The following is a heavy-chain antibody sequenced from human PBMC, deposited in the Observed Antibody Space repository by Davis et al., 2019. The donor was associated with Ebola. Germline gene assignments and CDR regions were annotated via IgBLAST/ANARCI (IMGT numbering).Heavy chain of an antibody. CDR2: INPNSGGT. CDR1: GYTFTGYY. Sequence: ASVKVSCKASGYTFTGYYMNWVRQAPGQGLEWMGWINPNSGGTNYAQKFQGRVTITRDTSISTAYMELSRLRSDDTAVYYCARVSYYDSSGYYGWFDPWGQGTLVTVSS. CDR3: ARVSYYDSSGYYGWFDP. J-gene: IGHJ5*02. D-gene: IGHD3-22*01. V-gene: IGHV1-2*02.